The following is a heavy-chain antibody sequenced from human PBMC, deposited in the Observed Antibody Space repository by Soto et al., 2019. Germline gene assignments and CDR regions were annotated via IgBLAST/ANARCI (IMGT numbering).Heavy chain of an antibody. V-gene: IGHV3-33*01. CDR1: GFTFSSYG. CDR3: ARDTRCSSTSCYAMRIDY. CDR2: IWYDGSNK. J-gene: IGHJ4*02. Sequence: GGSLRLSCAASGFTFSSYGMHWVRQAPGKGLEWVAVIWYDGSNKYYADSVKGRFTISRDNFKNTLYLQMNSLRAEDTAVYYCARDTRCSSTSCYAMRIDYWGQGTLVTVSS. D-gene: IGHD2-2*01.